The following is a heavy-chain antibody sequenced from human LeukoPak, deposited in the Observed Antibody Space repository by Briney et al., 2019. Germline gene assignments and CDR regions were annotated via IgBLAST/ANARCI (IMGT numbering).Heavy chain of an antibody. J-gene: IGHJ6*02. D-gene: IGHD4-11*01. V-gene: IGHV3-23*01. Sequence: GGSLRLSCAASGFTFSSYAMSWVRQAPGKGLEWVSAISGSGGSTYYADSVKGRFTISRDNSKNTLYLQVNSLRAEDTAVYYCAEEDTVTTWGTYYYSGMDVWGQGTTVTVSS. CDR2: ISGSGGST. CDR1: GFTFSSYA. CDR3: AEEDTVTTWGTYYYSGMDV.